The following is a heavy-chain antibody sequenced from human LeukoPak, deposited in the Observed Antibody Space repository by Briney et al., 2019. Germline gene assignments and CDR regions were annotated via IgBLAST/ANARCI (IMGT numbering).Heavy chain of an antibody. CDR2: IDVSGAIS. Sequence: GGSLRLSCAASRVTFTDYAMSWVRQAPGKGLEWVSAIDVSGAISYYADSVKGRFTVSRDNSKHMLYLQMNSLRAEDTAIYYCAKDRWLPVSERPLGYWGQGTLVTVSS. CDR3: AKDRWLPVSERPLGY. D-gene: IGHD5-24*01. J-gene: IGHJ4*02. CDR1: RVTFTDYA. V-gene: IGHV3-23*01.